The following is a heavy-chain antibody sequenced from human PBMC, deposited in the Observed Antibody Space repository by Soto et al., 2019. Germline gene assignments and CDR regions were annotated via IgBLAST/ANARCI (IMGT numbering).Heavy chain of an antibody. CDR1: GGSISSGADY. Sequence: QVQLQESGPGLVKTSQTLSLTCTVSGGSISSGADYWSWIRQHPGKGLEWLGYIVCRGSTYYNPSLRSRVLISIDTSKKQYSLELSSVTAADTAVYYCARVIVAVPTRSFDYWGQGTRVTVSS. V-gene: IGHV4-31*03. D-gene: IGHD6-13*01. CDR2: IVCRGST. CDR3: ARVIVAVPTRSFDY. J-gene: IGHJ4*02.